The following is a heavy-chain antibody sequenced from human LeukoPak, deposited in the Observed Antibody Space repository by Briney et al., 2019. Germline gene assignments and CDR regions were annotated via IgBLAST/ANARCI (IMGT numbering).Heavy chain of an antibody. CDR1: GYTFTSYA. Sequence: ASVKVSCKASGYTFTSYAMHWVRQAPGQRLEWMGWINAGNGNTKYPQKFQGRVTITRDTSASTAYMELSSLRSEDTAVYYCARDVAYYGMDVWGKGTTVTVSS. V-gene: IGHV1-3*01. CDR3: ARDVAYYGMDV. J-gene: IGHJ6*04. CDR2: INAGNGNT.